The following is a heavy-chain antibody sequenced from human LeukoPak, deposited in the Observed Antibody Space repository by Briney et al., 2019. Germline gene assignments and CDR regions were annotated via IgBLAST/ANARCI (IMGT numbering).Heavy chain of an antibody. J-gene: IGHJ5*02. D-gene: IGHD4-11*01. V-gene: IGHV1-69*13. CDR1: GGTFSSYA. CDR2: IIPIFGTA. CDR3: ARVVDYTTYNWFDP. Sequence: SVKVSCKASGGTFSSYAISWVRQAPGQGLEWMGGIIPIFGTANYAQKFQGRVTITADESTSTAYMELSSLRSEDTAVYYCARVVDYTTYNWFDPWGQGTLVTVSS.